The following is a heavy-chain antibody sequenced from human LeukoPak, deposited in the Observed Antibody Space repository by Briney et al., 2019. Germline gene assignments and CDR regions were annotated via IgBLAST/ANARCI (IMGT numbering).Heavy chain of an antibody. J-gene: IGHJ6*02. CDR1: GFTFSNYP. Sequence: GGSLRLSCSASGFTFSNYPMHWVRQAPGKGLEYVSVVNTNGGATYYADSVKGRSTISRDNSKNTVYLQISSLRGEDTAMYYCVRGWRIRDVWGQGTAVTVSS. D-gene: IGHD5-24*01. V-gene: IGHV3-64D*06. CDR2: VNTNGGAT. CDR3: VRGWRIRDV.